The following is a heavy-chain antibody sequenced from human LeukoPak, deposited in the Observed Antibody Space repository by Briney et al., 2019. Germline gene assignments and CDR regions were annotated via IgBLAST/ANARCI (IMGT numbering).Heavy chain of an antibody. D-gene: IGHD5-18*01. CDR3: ARHEDTAMVEDY. J-gene: IGHJ4*02. CDR1: GYSFTSDW. V-gene: IGHV5-51*01. CDR2: ILPGDSHT. Sequence: GDSLKISCKGSGYSFTSDWIGWVGQMSANGLEWMGIILPGDSHTRYTPSFQGQVTVSPDKSISTAYLQWSSLKGSDSAMYYCARHEDTAMVEDYWGQGTLVTVSS.